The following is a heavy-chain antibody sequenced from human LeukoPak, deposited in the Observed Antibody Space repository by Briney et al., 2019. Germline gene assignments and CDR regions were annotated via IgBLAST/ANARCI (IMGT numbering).Heavy chain of an antibody. J-gene: IGHJ6*03. CDR3: ASVVDNYYYYYMDV. D-gene: IGHD3/OR15-3a*01. Sequence: ASVKVSCKASGYTFTGYYMHWVRQAPGQGLEWMGWINPNSGGTNYAQKFQGRVTMTRDTSISTAYMELSRLRSDDTAVYYCASVVDNYYYYYMDVWGKGTTVTVSS. V-gene: IGHV1-2*02. CDR1: GYTFTGYY. CDR2: INPNSGGT.